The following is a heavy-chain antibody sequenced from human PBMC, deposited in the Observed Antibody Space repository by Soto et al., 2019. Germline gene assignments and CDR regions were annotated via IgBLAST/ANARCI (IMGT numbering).Heavy chain of an antibody. CDR1: GFTFDDYA. J-gene: IGHJ3*02. V-gene: IGHV3-9*01. CDR3: AKGAFYYDTDAFDI. CDR2: ISWNSGSI. D-gene: IGHD3-22*01. Sequence: GGSLRLSCAASGFTFDDYAMHWVRQAPGKGLEWVSGISWNSGSIGYADSVKGRFTISRDNAKNSLYLQMNSLRAEDTALYYCAKGAFYYDTDAFDIWGQGTMVTVSS.